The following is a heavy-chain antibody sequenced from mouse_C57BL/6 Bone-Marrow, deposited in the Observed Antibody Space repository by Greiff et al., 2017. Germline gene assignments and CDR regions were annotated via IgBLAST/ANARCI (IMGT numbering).Heavy chain of an antibody. CDR1: GYTFTSYG. J-gene: IGHJ1*03. CDR2: IYPRSGNT. D-gene: IGHD1-1*01. CDR3: AREGSLYYYGSSGYFDV. Sequence: VKLQESGAELARPGASVKLSCKASGYTFTSYGISWVKQRTGQGLEWIGEIYPRSGNTYYNEKFKGKATLTADKSSSTAYMELRSLTSEDSAVYFCAREGSLYYYGSSGYFDVWGTGTTVTVSS. V-gene: IGHV1-81*01.